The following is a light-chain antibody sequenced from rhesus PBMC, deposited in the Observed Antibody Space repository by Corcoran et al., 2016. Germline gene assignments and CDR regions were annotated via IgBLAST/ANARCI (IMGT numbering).Light chain of an antibody. V-gene: IGKV3-24*04. CDR1: QSVGTS. J-gene: IGKJ1*01. CDR3: QQSSNLWT. CDR2: GAF. Sequence: TVVTQSPVTLSLSPGERATLSCRASQSVGTSLAWYHQKPGQAPRLLIYGAFSRATGIPDRFSGSGSGTDFTLTISRLEPEDVGLYYCQQSSNLWTFGQGTRV.